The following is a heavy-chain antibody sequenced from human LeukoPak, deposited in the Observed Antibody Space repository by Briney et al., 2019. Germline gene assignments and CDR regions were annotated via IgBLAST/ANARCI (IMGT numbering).Heavy chain of an antibody. CDR1: GGSVSSGSYY. CDR3: AKGRSSSSSRWFDP. Sequence: ETLSLTCTVSGGSVSSGSYYSSWVRQAPGKGLEWVSAISGSGDSTYYADSVKGRFTISRDNSKNTLYLQMNSLRAEDTAVYYCAKGRSSSSSRWFDPWGQGTLVTVSS. J-gene: IGHJ5*02. D-gene: IGHD6-6*01. V-gene: IGHV3-23*01. CDR2: ISGSGDST.